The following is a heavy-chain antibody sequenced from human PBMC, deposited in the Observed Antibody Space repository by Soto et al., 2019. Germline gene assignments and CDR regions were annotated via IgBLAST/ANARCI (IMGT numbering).Heavy chain of an antibody. D-gene: IGHD6-19*01. Sequence: SETLSLTCTVSGGSISSGGYYWSWIRHHPGKGLEWIGYIYYSGSTYYNPSLKSRVTISVDTSKNQFSLKLSSVTAADTAVYYCARHGQWLVTGYYYYGMDVWGQGTTVTVS. J-gene: IGHJ6*02. CDR1: GGSISSGGYY. CDR3: ARHGQWLVTGYYYYGMDV. CDR2: IYYSGST. V-gene: IGHV4-31*03.